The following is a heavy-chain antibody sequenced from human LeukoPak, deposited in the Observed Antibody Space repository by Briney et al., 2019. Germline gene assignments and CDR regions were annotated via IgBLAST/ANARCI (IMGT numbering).Heavy chain of an antibody. J-gene: IGHJ4*02. CDR3: ATQGDYKGYCSSTSCPDY. D-gene: IGHD2-2*01. Sequence: GGSLRLSCAASAFTFSSYGMHWVRQAPGKGLEWVAYIANDGSNKYYADSVKGRFTISRDNSKNTLYLQMNSLRAEDTAVYYCATQGDYKGYCSSTSCPDYWGQGTLVTVSS. CDR2: IANDGSNK. V-gene: IGHV3-30*19. CDR1: AFTFSSYG.